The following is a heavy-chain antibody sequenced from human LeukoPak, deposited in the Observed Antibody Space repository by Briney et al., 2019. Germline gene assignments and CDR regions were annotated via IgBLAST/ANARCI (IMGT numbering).Heavy chain of an antibody. CDR2: INHSGST. J-gene: IGHJ4*02. Sequence: SETLSLTCAVYGGSFSGYYWSWIRQPPGKGLEWIGEINHSGSTNYNPSLKSRVTISVDTSKNLFSLKLSSVTAADTAVYYCARALGYCSSTSCYIDYWGQGTLVTVSS. V-gene: IGHV4-34*01. CDR1: GGSFSGYY. CDR3: ARALGYCSSTSCYIDY. D-gene: IGHD2-2*02.